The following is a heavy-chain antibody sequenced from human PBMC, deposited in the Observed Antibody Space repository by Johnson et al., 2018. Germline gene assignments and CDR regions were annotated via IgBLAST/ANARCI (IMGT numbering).Heavy chain of an antibody. Sequence: QVQLVQSGGGVVQPGRSLRLSCAASGFTFSSHGMHWVRQAPGKGLEWVAVIWSDGSKKYYADSVKGRFTVSRDNSKNTLYLQMNSLRAEDTAIYYWARDRGDCSGGSCWGYFQHWGQGTLVTVSS. V-gene: IGHV3-33*01. J-gene: IGHJ1*01. D-gene: IGHD2-15*01. CDR1: GFTFSSHG. CDR2: IWSDGSKK. CDR3: ARDRGDCSGGSCWGYFQH.